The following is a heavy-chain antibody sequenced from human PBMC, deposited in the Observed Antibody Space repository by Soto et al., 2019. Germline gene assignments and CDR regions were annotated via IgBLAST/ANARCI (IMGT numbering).Heavy chain of an antibody. CDR3: ARGLSTVTVYDAFDI. J-gene: IGHJ3*02. V-gene: IGHV4-39*01. Sequence: SETLSLTCTVSGASISSNNYYWGWIRQPPGKGLEWIGSIYYSGSTYYNPSLKSRVTISVDTSKNQFSLKLSSVTAADTAVYYCARGLSTVTVYDAFDIWGQGTMVTVS. CDR2: IYYSGST. D-gene: IGHD4-17*01. CDR1: GASISSNNYY.